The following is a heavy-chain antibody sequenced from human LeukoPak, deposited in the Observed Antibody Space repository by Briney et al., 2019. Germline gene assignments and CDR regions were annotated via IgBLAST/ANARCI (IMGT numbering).Heavy chain of an antibody. Sequence: GGSLRLSCAASGFTFTSYAMNWVRQAPGKGLEWVSYINRDSTTIYYTGSVKGRFTISRDNVKNSLYLQMDSLRDEDTAVYYCARDASGSYLNWFDPWGPGTLVTVSS. D-gene: IGHD1-26*01. J-gene: IGHJ5*02. CDR1: GFTFTSYA. V-gene: IGHV3-48*02. CDR2: INRDSTTI. CDR3: ARDASGSYLNWFDP.